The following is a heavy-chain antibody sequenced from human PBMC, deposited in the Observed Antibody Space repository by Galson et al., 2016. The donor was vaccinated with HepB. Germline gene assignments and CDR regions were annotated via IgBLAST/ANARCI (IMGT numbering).Heavy chain of an antibody. D-gene: IGHD3-16*01. CDR3: ARDWGSNRHSAFDI. CDR1: GDSVSSNSVA. V-gene: IGHV6-1*01. Sequence: CAISGDSVSSNSVAWNWIRQSPSRGLEWLGRTYYRSKWYNDYAVSVKSRITINPDTSKNQFSLQLNSVTPEVTAVYYCARDWGSNRHSAFDIWGQGTMVTVSS. J-gene: IGHJ3*02. CDR2: TYYRSKWYN.